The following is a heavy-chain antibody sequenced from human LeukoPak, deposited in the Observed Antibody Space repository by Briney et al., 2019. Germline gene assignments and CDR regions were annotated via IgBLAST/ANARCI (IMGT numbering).Heavy chain of an antibody. CDR2: ISAYNGNT. D-gene: IGHD3-3*01. CDR1: GYTFTSYG. CDR3: ARDPSEITIFGVAYDYYYYYMDV. Sequence: GASVKVSCKASGYTFTSYGISWVRQAPGQGLEWMGWISAYNGNTNYAQKLQGRVTMTTDTSTSTAYMELRSLRSDDTAVYYCARDPSEITIFGVAYDYYYYYMDVWGKGTTVTVSS. V-gene: IGHV1-18*01. J-gene: IGHJ6*03.